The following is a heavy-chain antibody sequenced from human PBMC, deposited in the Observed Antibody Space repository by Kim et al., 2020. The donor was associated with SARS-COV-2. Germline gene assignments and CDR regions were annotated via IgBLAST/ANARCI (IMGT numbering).Heavy chain of an antibody. D-gene: IGHD4-17*01. CDR3: TTAHDYGDLRYYFDY. J-gene: IGHJ4*02. Sequence: APVKVRFTISRDESNNTLSLQMNSLKPGDTAVYYCTTAHDYGDLRYYFDYWGQGTLVTVSS. V-gene: IGHV3-15*01.